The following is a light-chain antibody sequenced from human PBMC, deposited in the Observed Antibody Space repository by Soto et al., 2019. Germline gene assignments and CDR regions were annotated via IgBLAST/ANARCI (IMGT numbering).Light chain of an antibody. Sequence: EIVMTQSPATLSVSPGERVTLSCRARQSVGCNIAWYQQKPGQGPRLLIYGASTRAAGIPARFSGSGSGTEFTLTIRSLQSEDFAVYFCQQYYHRWTFGPGTKVDIK. J-gene: IGKJ1*01. V-gene: IGKV3-15*01. CDR3: QQYYHRWT. CDR1: QSVGCN. CDR2: GAS.